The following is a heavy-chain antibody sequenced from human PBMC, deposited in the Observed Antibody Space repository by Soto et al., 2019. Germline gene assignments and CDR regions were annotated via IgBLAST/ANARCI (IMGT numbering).Heavy chain of an antibody. CDR3: ARDDYDFCSGQAGSSGY. V-gene: IGHV4-34*01. CDR1: GGSFSGYY. CDR2: INHSGST. Sequence: SETLSLTCAVYGGSFSGYYWSWIRQPPGKGLEWIGEINHSGSTNYNPSLKSRVTISVDTSKNQFSLKLSSVTPADTAVYYCARDDYDFCSGQAGSSGYWGQGTLVTVSS. J-gene: IGHJ4*02. D-gene: IGHD3-3*01.